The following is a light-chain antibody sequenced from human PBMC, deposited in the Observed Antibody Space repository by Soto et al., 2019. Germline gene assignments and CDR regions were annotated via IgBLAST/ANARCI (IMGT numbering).Light chain of an antibody. J-gene: IGKJ2*01. CDR1: QSISNW. Sequence: DVPMTQSPATLSAYVGDRVTITCRASQSISNWLAWYQQKPGKAPKLLIYKASSLESGVPSRFSGSGSGTEFTLTISSLQPDDFATYYCQQYNSSFGQG. CDR3: QQYNSS. CDR2: KAS. V-gene: IGKV1-5*03.